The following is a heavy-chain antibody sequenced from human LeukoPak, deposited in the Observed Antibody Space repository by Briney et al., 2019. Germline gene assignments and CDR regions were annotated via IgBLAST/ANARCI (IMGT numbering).Heavy chain of an antibody. V-gene: IGHV3-23*01. CDR1: GFTFSSYA. D-gene: IGHD3-3*01. Sequence: GGSLRLSCAASGFTFSSYAMSWVRQAPGKGLEWVSAISGSGGSTYYADSVKGRFTIPRDNSKNTLYLQMNSLRAEDTAVYYCAKDLWQLEGFFDYWGQGTLVTVSS. CDR2: ISGSGGST. CDR3: AKDLWQLEGFFDY. J-gene: IGHJ4*02.